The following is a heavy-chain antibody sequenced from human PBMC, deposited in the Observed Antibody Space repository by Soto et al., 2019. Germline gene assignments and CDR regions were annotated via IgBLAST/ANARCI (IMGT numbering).Heavy chain of an antibody. V-gene: IGHV4-59*08. Sequence: QVQLQESGPGLLKPSETLSLTCTVSGGSISSYYWSWIRQPPGKGLEWIGHIYYSGSTNYNPSLKGRTTIAVDTTKNLFSLKLSSVTAADTAVYYCARHLEDIVVVPAATIGPTYYYYYMDVWGKGTTVTVSS. CDR3: ARHLEDIVVVPAATIGPTYYYYYMDV. D-gene: IGHD2-2*01. CDR1: GGSISSYY. J-gene: IGHJ6*03. CDR2: IYYSGST.